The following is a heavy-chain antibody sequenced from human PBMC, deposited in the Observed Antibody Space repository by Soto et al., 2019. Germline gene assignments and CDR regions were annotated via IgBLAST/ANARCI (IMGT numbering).Heavy chain of an antibody. CDR3: ARSAMAGENYYYGMDV. J-gene: IGHJ6*02. D-gene: IGHD2-8*01. CDR1: GYTFTSYG. CDR2: ISVYNGDT. V-gene: IGHV1-18*04. Sequence: ASVEVSCKASGYTFTSYGITWVRQAPGQGLEWMGWISVYNGDTNYAQKLQGRVTMTTDTSTSTAHLEVRSLRSDDTDVYYCARSAMAGENYYYGMDVWGQGTTVTVSS.